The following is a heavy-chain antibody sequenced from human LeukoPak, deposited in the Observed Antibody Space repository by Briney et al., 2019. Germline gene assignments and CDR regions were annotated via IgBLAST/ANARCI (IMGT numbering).Heavy chain of an antibody. Sequence: GGSLRLSCAASGFAFSTFAMHWVRQAPGKGLDWVAVIWYDGSLTYYGDSVKGRFTISRDNSKNTLYLQMNSLRAEDTAVYYCAKDPPHVSWLFDYWGQGTLVTVPS. CDR2: IWYDGSLT. J-gene: IGHJ4*02. CDR1: GFAFSTFA. D-gene: IGHD3-16*01. CDR3: AKDPPHVSWLFDY. V-gene: IGHV3-33*03.